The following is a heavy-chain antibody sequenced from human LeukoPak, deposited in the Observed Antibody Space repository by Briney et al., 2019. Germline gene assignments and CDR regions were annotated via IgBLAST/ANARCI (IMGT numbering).Heavy chain of an antibody. D-gene: IGHD3-16*02. CDR2: IYYSGST. J-gene: IGHJ4*02. CDR1: GGSISSGGYY. CDR3: ARALAYDYVWGSYRHIAFDY. V-gene: IGHV4-31*03. Sequence: SETLSLTCTVSGGSISSGGYYWSWIRQHPGKGLEWIGYIYYSGSTYYNPSLKSRVTISVDTSKNQFSLKLSSVTAADTAVYYCARALAYDYVWGSYRHIAFDYWGQGTLATVSS.